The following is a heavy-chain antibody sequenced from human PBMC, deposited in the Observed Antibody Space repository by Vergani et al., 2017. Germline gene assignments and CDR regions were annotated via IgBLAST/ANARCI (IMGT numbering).Heavy chain of an antibody. CDR1: GFTFTSSA. V-gene: IGHV1-58*01. D-gene: IGHD2-2*02. CDR2: IVVGSGNT. CDR3: ASPGDCSSTSCYTVSVHSYGMDV. Sequence: QMQLVQSGPEVKKPGTSVKVSCKASGFTFTSSAVQWVRQARGQRLEWIGWIVVGSGNTNYAQKFQGRVTITADESTSTAYMELSSLRSEDTAVYYCASPGDCSSTSCYTVSVHSYGMDVWGQGTTVTVSS. J-gene: IGHJ6*02.